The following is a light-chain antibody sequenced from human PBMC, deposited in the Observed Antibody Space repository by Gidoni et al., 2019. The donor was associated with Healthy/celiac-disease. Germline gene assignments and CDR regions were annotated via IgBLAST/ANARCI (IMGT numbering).Light chain of an antibody. CDR2: GAS. CDR1: QSVSSSY. V-gene: IGKV3-20*01. CDR3: QQYGSSPTT. J-gene: IGKJ1*01. Sequence: EIVLTQSPGTLSLSPGERATLSCRASQSVSSSYLALYQQKPGQAPRLLIYGASSRATGIPDRFSGSGSVTDFTLTISGLEPEDFAVYYCQQYGSSPTTFGQGTKVEIK.